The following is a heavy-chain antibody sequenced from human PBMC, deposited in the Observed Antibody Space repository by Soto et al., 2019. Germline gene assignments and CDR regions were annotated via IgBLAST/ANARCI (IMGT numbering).Heavy chain of an antibody. CDR3: ACAVGDPLYYLDY. D-gene: IGHD2-21*02. CDR1: SDSISSYY. J-gene: IGHJ4*02. V-gene: IGHV4-59*08. Sequence: QVQLQESGPGLVTPSETLSLTCTVSSDSISSYYWIWIRQSPGKGLEWIGYNDYSGNTNYNPSLKGRATKSRTTSKTLFSRRLCSVTAADSAVYYVACAVGDPLYYLDYWGQGALVTVSS. CDR2: NDYSGNT.